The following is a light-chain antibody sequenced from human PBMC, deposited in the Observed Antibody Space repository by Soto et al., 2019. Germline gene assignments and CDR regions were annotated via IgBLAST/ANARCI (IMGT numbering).Light chain of an antibody. J-gene: IGKJ1*01. V-gene: IGKV1-5*01. CDR1: QNIRSR. Sequence: FQMTQSPYPLSASVGDRVTITFRCSQNIRSRLAWFQQKPGKAPKLLIYDASSLESGVPSRFSGSGSGTEFTLTISSLQSEDFAVYYCQQYNDLAPETFCQGGKVDIK. CDR3: QQYNDLAPET. CDR2: DAS.